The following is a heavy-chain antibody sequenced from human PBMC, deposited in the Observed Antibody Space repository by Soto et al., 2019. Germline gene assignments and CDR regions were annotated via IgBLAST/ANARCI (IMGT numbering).Heavy chain of an antibody. Sequence: ASVKVSCKVSGYTLTELSMPWVRQAPGKGLEWMGGFDPEDGETVYAQKFQGRVTMTEDTSTDTAYMELSRLRSDDTAVYHCARGPRVLAPIHSFFDYWGQGTQVTVSS. CDR2: FDPEDGET. CDR1: GYTLTELS. CDR3: ARGPRVLAPIHSFFDY. J-gene: IGHJ4*02. V-gene: IGHV1-24*01. D-gene: IGHD6-6*01.